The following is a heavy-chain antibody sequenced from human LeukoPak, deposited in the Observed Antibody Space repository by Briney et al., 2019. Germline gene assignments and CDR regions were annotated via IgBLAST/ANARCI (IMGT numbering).Heavy chain of an antibody. V-gene: IGHV4-4*02. Sequence: SETLSLTCAVSGGSLSSNNWWTWVRQPPGKGLEWIGEIYHSGETNYKSSLKSRVTISVDKSKNQFSLEMRSVTAADTAVYHCARVVGSVAGTRWFDPWGQGTLVTVSS. CDR1: GGSLSSNNW. CDR2: IYHSGET. D-gene: IGHD6-19*01. J-gene: IGHJ5*02. CDR3: ARVVGSVAGTRWFDP.